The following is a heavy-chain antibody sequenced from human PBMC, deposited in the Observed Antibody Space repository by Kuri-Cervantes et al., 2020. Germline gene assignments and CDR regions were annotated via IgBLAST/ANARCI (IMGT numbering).Heavy chain of an antibody. Sequence: GSLRLSCTVSGGSISSYYWSWIRQPPGKGLEWIGYIYYSGSTNYNPSLKSRVTISVDTSKNQFSLKLSSVTAADTAVYYCARPSAGDYYGSGMDYWGQGTLVTVSS. D-gene: IGHD3-10*01. J-gene: IGHJ4*02. CDR3: ARPSAGDYYGSGMDY. V-gene: IGHV4-59*01. CDR2: IYYSGST. CDR1: GGSISSYY.